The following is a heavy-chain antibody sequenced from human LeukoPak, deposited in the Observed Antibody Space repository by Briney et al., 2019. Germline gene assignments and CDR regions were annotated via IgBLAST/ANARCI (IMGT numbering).Heavy chain of an antibody. V-gene: IGHV1-69*04. CDR2: IIPILGIA. D-gene: IGHD2-21*01. CDR1: GGTFSSYA. Sequence: ASVKVSCKASGGTFSSYAISWVRQAPGQGLEWMGRIIPILGIANYAQKFQGRVTITADKPTSTAYMELSSLRSEDTAVYYCARAYSPGRFDPWGQGTLVTVSS. CDR3: ARAYSPGRFDP. J-gene: IGHJ5*02.